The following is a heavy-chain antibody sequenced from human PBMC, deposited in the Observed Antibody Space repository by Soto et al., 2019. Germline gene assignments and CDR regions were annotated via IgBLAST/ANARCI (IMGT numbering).Heavy chain of an antibody. CDR3: ARISHYYYYGLDV. CDR1: GGSISGYY. J-gene: IGHJ6*02. CDR2: IYYSGGT. V-gene: IGHV4-59*01. Sequence: SETLSLTCTVSGGSISGYYWSWIRQPPGKGLEWIGYIYYSGGTNYNPSHKSRVTLSADTSKNQFSLKLTSVTAADTAVYYCARISHYYYYGLDVWGQGTTVTVSS.